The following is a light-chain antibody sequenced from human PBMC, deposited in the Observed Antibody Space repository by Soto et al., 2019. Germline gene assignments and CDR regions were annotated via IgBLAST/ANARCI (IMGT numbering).Light chain of an antibody. CDR1: QSISSW. CDR3: QQYNSYRYT. V-gene: IGKV1-5*01. J-gene: IGKJ2*01. Sequence: DIQMTQSPSTLSASVGERVTISCRASQSISSWLAWYQQKPGKAPKLLIYDASNLESGVPSRFSGSGSGTEFTLTISSLQADDFATYYCQQYNSYRYTFGQGTKLEIK. CDR2: DAS.